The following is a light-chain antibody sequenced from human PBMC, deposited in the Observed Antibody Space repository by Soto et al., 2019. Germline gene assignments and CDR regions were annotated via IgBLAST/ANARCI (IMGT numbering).Light chain of an antibody. CDR2: KAS. J-gene: IGKJ2*01. CDR1: QSISTW. CDR3: QQYNSFSRT. Sequence: DIQMTQSPFTLSASVGDRVTITCRASQSISTWLAWYQQKPGKAPKLLIYKASSLDSGVPSRFSGSGSGTEFTLTISSLQPDDFATYYCQQYNSFSRTFGQGTK. V-gene: IGKV1-5*03.